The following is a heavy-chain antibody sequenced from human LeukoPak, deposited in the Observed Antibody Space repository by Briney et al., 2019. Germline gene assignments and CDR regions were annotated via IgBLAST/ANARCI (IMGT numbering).Heavy chain of an antibody. Sequence: ASVKVSCKASGYTFTCYYMHWVRQAPGQGLEWMGWINPNSGGTNYAQKFQGWVTMTRDTSISTAYMELSRLRSDDTAVYYCARAYCGGDCYRSRPWYFDLWGRGTLVTVSS. V-gene: IGHV1-2*04. CDR2: INPNSGGT. CDR1: GYTFTCYY. J-gene: IGHJ2*01. D-gene: IGHD2-21*02. CDR3: ARAYCGGDCYRSRPWYFDL.